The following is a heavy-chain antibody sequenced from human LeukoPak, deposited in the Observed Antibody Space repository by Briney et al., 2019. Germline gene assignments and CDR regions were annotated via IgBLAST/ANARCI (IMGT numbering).Heavy chain of an antibody. J-gene: IGHJ5*02. CDR2: INTNTGNP. CDR3: ARNATGAFWSGSTRSNRPWFDP. CDR1: GYTFISYA. V-gene: IGHV7-4-1*02. Sequence: GASVKVSCKASGYTFISYAMNWVRQAPGQGLEWMGWINTNTGNPTYAQGFTGRFVFSLDTSVSTAYLQISGLEAEDSAVYYCARNATGAFWSGSTRSNRPWFDPWGQGTLVTVSS. D-gene: IGHD3-3*01.